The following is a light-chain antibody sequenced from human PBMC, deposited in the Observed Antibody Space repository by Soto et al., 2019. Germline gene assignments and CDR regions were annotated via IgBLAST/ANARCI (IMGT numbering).Light chain of an antibody. CDR2: EVS. V-gene: IGLV2-14*01. CDR3: FSYTSSTDYV. Sequence: QAMLTHPASVSWSPGHSITISCTGTSSDVGGYNYVSWYQLHPGKAPKLMIYEVSNRPSGISNRFSASKSGNTASLTISGLQAEEEADYYCFSYTSSTDYVFGTGTKVTVL. CDR1: SSDVGGYNY. J-gene: IGLJ1*01.